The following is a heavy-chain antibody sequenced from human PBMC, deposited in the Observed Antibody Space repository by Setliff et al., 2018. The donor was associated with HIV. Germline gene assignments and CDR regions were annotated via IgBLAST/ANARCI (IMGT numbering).Heavy chain of an antibody. J-gene: IGHJ4*02. CDR1: GFTFSKYS. CDR2: IGSSGSTI. V-gene: IGHV3-48*01. CDR3: AKGRAGYSFDY. Sequence: GGSLRLSCAASGFTFSKYSMNWVRQAPGKGLEWVSYIGSSGSTIYYADSVKGRFTSSRDNARNSLFLQMNSLRAEDTAVYYCAKGRAGYSFDYWGQGTLVTVSS. D-gene: IGHD6-13*01.